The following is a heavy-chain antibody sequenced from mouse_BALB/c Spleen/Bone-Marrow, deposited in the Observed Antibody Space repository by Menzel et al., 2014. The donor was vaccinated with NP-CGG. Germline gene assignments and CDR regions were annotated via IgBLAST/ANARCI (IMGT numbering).Heavy chain of an antibody. V-gene: IGHV14-3*02. D-gene: IGHD2-4*01. J-gene: IGHJ2*01. CDR1: GFNIXDTY. Sequence: VQLQQPGAELVKPGASVKLSCTTSGFNIXDTYMHWVKLRPEQGLEWIGRIVPANGNTKYAPKFQGKATITADTSSNTAYLQLSSLTSEDTAVYFCASYDYGYYFDYWGQGTTLTVSS. CDR2: IVPANGNT. CDR3: ASYDYGYYFDY.